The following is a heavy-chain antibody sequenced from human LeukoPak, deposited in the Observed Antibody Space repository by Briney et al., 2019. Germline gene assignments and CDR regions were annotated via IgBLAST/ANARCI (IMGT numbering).Heavy chain of an antibody. V-gene: IGHV1-2*02. CDR1: GYTFTGYY. Sequence: ASVKVSCKASGYTFTGYYMHWVRQAPGQGLEWMGWINPNSGGTNYAQKFQGRVTTTRDTSISTAYMELSRLRSDDTAVYYCARPYSGSYYEGFDYWGQGTLVTVSS. J-gene: IGHJ4*02. CDR2: INPNSGGT. CDR3: ARPYSGSYYEGFDY. D-gene: IGHD1-26*01.